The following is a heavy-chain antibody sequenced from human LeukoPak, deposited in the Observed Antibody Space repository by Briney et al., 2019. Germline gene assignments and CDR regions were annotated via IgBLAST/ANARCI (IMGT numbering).Heavy chain of an antibody. CDR3: ASLGVAANDAFDI. J-gene: IGHJ3*02. V-gene: IGHV3-21*01. D-gene: IGHD3-3*01. CDR1: GFTFSSYS. CDR2: ISSSSSYI. Sequence: PGGSLRLSCAASGFTFSSYSMNWVRQAPGKGLEWVSSISSSSSYIYYADSVKGRFTISRDNAKNSLYLQMNSPRAEDTAVYYCASLGVAANDAFDIWGQGTMVTVSS.